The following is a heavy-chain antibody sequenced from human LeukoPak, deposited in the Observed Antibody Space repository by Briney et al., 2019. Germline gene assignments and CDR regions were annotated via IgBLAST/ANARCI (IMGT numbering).Heavy chain of an antibody. CDR2: ISWNSGSI. V-gene: IGHV3-9*01. D-gene: IGHD3-10*01. J-gene: IGHJ6*02. Sequence: GGSLRLSCAASGFTFDDYAMHWVRQAPGKGLEWASGISWNSGSIGYADSVKGRFTISRDNAKNSLYLQMNSLRAEDTALYYCAKDIRGGSVYYYYYGMDVWGQGTTVTVSS. CDR3: AKDIRGGSVYYYYYGMDV. CDR1: GFTFDDYA.